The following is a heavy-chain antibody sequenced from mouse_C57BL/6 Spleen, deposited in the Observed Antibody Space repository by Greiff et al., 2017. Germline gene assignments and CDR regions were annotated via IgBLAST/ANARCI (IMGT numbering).Heavy chain of an antibody. J-gene: IGHJ4*01. CDR2: IDPDDGDT. CDR1: GFNFKDYY. D-gene: IGHD2-4*01. CDR3: TEGLRRRYAMDY. Sequence: EVQLKESGAELVRPGASVKLSCKASGFNFKDYYMHWVKQRPEQGLEWIGNIDPDDGDTEYDPKFPGKATMTEDKSSSTAYLQLSSLTSEDSAVYYCTEGLRRRYAMDYWGKGTSVTVSS. V-gene: IGHV14-1*01.